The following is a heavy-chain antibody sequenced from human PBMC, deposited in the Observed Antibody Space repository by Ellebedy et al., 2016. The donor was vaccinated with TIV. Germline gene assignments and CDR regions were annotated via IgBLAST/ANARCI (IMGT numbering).Heavy chain of an antibody. CDR2: ISGSGIST. CDR1: GFTFRNYV. J-gene: IGHJ4*02. CDR3: SLAGPHPTKGYFDY. V-gene: IGHV3-23*01. Sequence: GESLKISCAASGFTFRNYVMSWVRQAPGKGLEWVSAISGSGISTYYADSVKGRFTISRDNSRNTLHLQMNSLRAEDTAVYYCSLAGPHPTKGYFDYWGQGTLVTVSS.